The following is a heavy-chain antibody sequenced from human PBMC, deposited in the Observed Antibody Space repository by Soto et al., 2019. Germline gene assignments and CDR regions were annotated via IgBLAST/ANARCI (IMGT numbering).Heavy chain of an antibody. V-gene: IGHV3-7*01. CDR1: GFTFSSYW. D-gene: IGHD3-10*01. CDR2: IKQDGSEK. J-gene: IGHJ3*02. Sequence: EVQLVESGGGLVQPGGSLRLSCAASGFTFSSYWMSWVRQAPGKGLEWVANIKQDGSEKYYVDSVKGRFTISRDNAKNSLYLQMNSLRAEDTAVYYCARGSDYGSGYDAFDIWGQGTMVTVSS. CDR3: ARGSDYGSGYDAFDI.